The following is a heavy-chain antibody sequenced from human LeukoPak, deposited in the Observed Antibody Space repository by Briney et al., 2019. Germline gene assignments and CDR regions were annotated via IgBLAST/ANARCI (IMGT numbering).Heavy chain of an antibody. CDR2: IRYDGSNK. J-gene: IGHJ6*03. D-gene: IGHD4-17*01. CDR1: GFTFSSYG. V-gene: IGHV3-30*02. Sequence: PGGSLRLSCAASGFTFSSYGMHWVRQAPGKGLEWVAFIRYDGSNKYYADSVKGRFTISRDNSKNTLYLQMNSLRAEDTAVYYCARDGSTVTSPLYYYYYMDVWGKGTTVTVSS. CDR3: ARDGSTVTSPLYYYYYMDV.